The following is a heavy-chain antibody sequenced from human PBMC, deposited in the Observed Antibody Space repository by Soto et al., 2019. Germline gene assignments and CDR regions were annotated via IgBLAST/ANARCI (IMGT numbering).Heavy chain of an antibody. D-gene: IGHD3-3*01. CDR2: INPNSGGT. CDR3: ARSYYDFWSGYYGFDY. CDR1: GYTFTGYY. V-gene: IGHV1-2*04. J-gene: IGHJ4*02. Sequence: ASVKVSCKASGYTFTGYYMHWVRQAPGQGLEWMGWINPNSGGTNYAQKFQGWVTMTRDTSISTAYMELSRLRSDDTAVYYCARSYYDFWSGYYGFDYWGQGLLVTVSS.